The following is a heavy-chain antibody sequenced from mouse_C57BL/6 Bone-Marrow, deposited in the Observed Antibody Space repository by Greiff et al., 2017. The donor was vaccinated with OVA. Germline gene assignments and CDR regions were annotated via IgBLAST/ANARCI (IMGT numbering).Heavy chain of an antibody. D-gene: IGHD1-1*01. CDR2: IDPETGGT. V-gene: IGHV1-15*01. CDR1: GYTFTDYE. Sequence: VQLQQSGAELVRPGASVTLSCKASGYTFTDYEMHWVKQTPVHGLEWIGAIDPETGGTAYNQKFKGKAILTADKSSSTAYMELRSLTSEDSAVYYCRAYYDGSSYYFDYWGQGTTLTVSS. J-gene: IGHJ2*01. CDR3: RAYYDGSSYYFDY.